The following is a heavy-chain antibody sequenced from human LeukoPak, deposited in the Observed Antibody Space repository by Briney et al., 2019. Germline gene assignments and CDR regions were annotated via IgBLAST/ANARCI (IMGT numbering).Heavy chain of an antibody. CDR3: ARDRVDLGAYGMDV. Sequence: PSETLSLTCTVSGGSISSGGYYWSWIRQHPGKGLEWIGYIYYSGSTYYNPSLKSRVTISVDTSKNQFSLKLSSVTAADTAVYYCARDRVDLGAYGMDVWGQGTTVTVSS. V-gene: IGHV4-31*03. D-gene: IGHD3-16*01. CDR1: GGSISSGGYY. CDR2: IYYSGST. J-gene: IGHJ6*02.